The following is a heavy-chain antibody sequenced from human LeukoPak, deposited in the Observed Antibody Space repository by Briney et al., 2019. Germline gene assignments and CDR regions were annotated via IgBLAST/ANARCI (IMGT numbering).Heavy chain of an antibody. V-gene: IGHV3-7*01. CDR2: IKQDGSEK. D-gene: IGHD6-19*01. CDR3: ARGTPSSSGWLYYGMDV. J-gene: IGHJ6*02. Sequence: RSLRLSCAASGFTFSSYWMSWVRQAPGKGLEWVANIKQDGSEKYYVDSVKGRFTISRDNAKNSLYLQMNSLRAEDTAVYYCARGTPSSSGWLYYGMDVWGQGTTVTVSS. CDR1: GFTFSSYW.